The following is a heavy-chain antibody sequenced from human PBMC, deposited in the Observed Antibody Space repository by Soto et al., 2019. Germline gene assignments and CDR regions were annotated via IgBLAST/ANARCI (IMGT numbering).Heavy chain of an antibody. Sequence: QVRLVQSGGGVVQPGRSLTLSCAASGYSIKIHGMHWVRQAPGKGLEWVALIWSHGTDQYYADSVRGRFTVSRDTSTNTVFLRMHSLRADDTATYYCGKDIRSGNIDYWGQGTPVTVSS. D-gene: IGHD1-1*01. CDR3: GKDIRSGNIDY. CDR1: GYSIKIHG. CDR2: IWSHGTDQ. J-gene: IGHJ4*02. V-gene: IGHV3-33*06.